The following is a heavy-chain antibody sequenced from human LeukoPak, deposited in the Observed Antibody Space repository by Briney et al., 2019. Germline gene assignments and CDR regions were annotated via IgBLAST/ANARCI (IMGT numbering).Heavy chain of an antibody. Sequence: PGGSLRLSCAASGFTFKIYWMSWVRQAPGKGLEWVANINQDGSEKYYVDSVKGRFTISRDNAKDSLYLQMNSLRAEDTAVYYCARGGSRTTDYWGQGTLVTVSS. D-gene: IGHD1-14*01. CDR2: INQDGSEK. V-gene: IGHV3-7*05. CDR3: ARGGSRTTDY. CDR1: GFTFKIYW. J-gene: IGHJ4*02.